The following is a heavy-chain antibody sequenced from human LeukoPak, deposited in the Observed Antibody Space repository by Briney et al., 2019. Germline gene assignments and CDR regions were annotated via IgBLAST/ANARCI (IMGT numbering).Heavy chain of an antibody. CDR2: ISGSGGST. Sequence: GGSLRLSCAASGFTFNSYAMHWVRQAPGKGLEWVSAISGSGGSTYYADSVKGRFTISRDNSKNTLYLEMNSLRAEDTAVYYCAKESGTHQGYYFDYWGQGTLVTVSS. D-gene: IGHD1-26*01. V-gene: IGHV3-23*01. CDR3: AKESGTHQGYYFDY. J-gene: IGHJ4*02. CDR1: GFTFNSYA.